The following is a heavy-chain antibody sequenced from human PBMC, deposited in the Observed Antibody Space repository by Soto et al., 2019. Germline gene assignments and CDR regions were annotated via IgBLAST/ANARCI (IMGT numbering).Heavy chain of an antibody. CDR1: GFAFHTHA. D-gene: IGHD2-21*01. CDR2: ISDSGVTT. CDR3: ATERTPPLSLSAASLVIKSLIVGQCVAS. Sequence: EVQLLESGGGLVQPGGSLRLSCAASGFAFHTHALSWVRQAPGKGLEWVSGISDSGVTTYYADSVKGRFTISRDNSKNTATLQMNRLRADDTAFYYCATERTPPLSLSAASLVIKSLIVGQCVASWGQGPLVTVSS. V-gene: IGHV3-23*01. J-gene: IGHJ4*02.